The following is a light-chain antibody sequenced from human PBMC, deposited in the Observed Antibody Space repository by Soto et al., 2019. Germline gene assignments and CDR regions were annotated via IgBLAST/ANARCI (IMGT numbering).Light chain of an antibody. V-gene: IGLV2-14*01. J-gene: IGLJ3*02. CDR3: SSYTTSTTRV. Sequence: QSALTQPASVSGSPGQSITISCTGTSSDIGVYDFVSWYQQHPGRAPKLLIYDVTNRPSGISDRFSGSKSGNTASLTISGLQPEDEAEYYCSSYTTSTTRVFGGGTKLTVL. CDR2: DVT. CDR1: SSDIGVYDF.